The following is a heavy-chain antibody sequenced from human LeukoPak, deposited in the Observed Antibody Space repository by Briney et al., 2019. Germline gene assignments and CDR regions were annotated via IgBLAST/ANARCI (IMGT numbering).Heavy chain of an antibody. Sequence: SETLSLTCSVSGVSISGHYWSWIRLPPGKGLEWIGYISHSGDTRYSPSLKSRVTISLDTSKNQFSLTLNSETAADTAVYYCARQPISGWDFDYWGQGTLVTVSS. CDR1: GVSISGHY. CDR3: ARQPISGWDFDY. D-gene: IGHD6-19*01. V-gene: IGHV4-59*08. J-gene: IGHJ4*02. CDR2: ISHSGDT.